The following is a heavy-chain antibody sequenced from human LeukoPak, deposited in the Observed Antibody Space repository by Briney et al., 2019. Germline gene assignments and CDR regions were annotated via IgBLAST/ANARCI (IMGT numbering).Heavy chain of an antibody. J-gene: IGHJ4*02. V-gene: IGHV1-69*05. CDR3: ARGPPDCSSTSCYFYDY. D-gene: IGHD2-2*01. Sequence: ASVKVSCKASGGTFSSYAISWVRQAPGQGLEWMGRIIPIFGTANYAQKFQGRVTITTDESTSTAYMELSSLRSGDTAVYYCARGPPDCSSTSCYFYDYWGQGTLVTVSS. CDR2: IIPIFGTA. CDR1: GGTFSSYA.